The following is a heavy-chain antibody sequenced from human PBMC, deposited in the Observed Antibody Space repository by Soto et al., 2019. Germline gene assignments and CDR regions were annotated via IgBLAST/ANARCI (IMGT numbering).Heavy chain of an antibody. CDR1: GFTFDDYT. CDR2: ISWDGGST. J-gene: IGHJ4*02. V-gene: IGHV3-43*01. CDR3: AKDMGRYSSGWFIFDY. D-gene: IGHD6-19*01. Sequence: EVQLVESGGVVVQPGGSLRLSCAASGFTFDDYTMHWVRQAPGKGLEWVSLISWDGGSTYYADSVKGRFTISRDNSKNSLYLQMNSLRTEDTALYYCAKDMGRYSSGWFIFDYWGQGTLVTVSS.